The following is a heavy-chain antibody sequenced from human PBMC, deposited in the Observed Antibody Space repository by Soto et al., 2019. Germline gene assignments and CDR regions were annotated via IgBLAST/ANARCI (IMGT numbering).Heavy chain of an antibody. V-gene: IGHV3-48*01. CDR3: ARAVGYTPREPRGYYMDV. Sequence: GGSLRLSCAASGFTFSSYSMNWVRQAPGKGLEWVSYISSSTSTIYYADSVTGRFTISRDNAKNSLYLQMDSLRAEDTAVYYCARAVGYTPREPRGYYMDVWGKGTTVTVSS. J-gene: IGHJ6*03. CDR2: ISSSTSTI. D-gene: IGHD6-25*01. CDR1: GFTFSSYS.